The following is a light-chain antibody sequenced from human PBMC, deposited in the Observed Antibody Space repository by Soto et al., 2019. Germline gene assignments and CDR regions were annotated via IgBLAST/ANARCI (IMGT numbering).Light chain of an antibody. CDR2: KAS. CDR1: QSISSG. Sequence: DIQMTQSPSTLSASVGDRVTMTCRASQSISSGLAWYQQKPGKAPKVLIYKASSLESGVPSRFSGSGSGTEFTLTISSLQPDDFATYYCQQYKSYSRTFGQGTKVEIK. V-gene: IGKV1-5*03. J-gene: IGKJ1*01. CDR3: QQYKSYSRT.